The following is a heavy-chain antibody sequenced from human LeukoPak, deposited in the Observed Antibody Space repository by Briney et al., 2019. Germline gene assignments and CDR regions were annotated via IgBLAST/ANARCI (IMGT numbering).Heavy chain of an antibody. CDR2: ISWNSGSI. Sequence: PGRSLRLSCAASGFTFDDYAMHWVRQAPGKGLEWVSGISWNSGSIGYADSVKGRFTISRDNAKNSLYLQMNSLRAEDTALYYCAKDGRVDSSWYPNWFDPWGQGTLVTVSS. D-gene: IGHD6-13*01. V-gene: IGHV3-9*01. J-gene: IGHJ5*02. CDR3: AKDGRVDSSWYPNWFDP. CDR1: GFTFDDYA.